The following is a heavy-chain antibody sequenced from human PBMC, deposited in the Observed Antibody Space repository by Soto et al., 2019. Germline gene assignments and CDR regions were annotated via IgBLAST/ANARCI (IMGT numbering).Heavy chain of an antibody. CDR1: GGYISSYY. V-gene: IGHV4-59*01. J-gene: IGHJ5*02. Sequence: SETLSLTCTVSGGYISSYYWSWIRQSPGKGQEWIGYIYYSGIPNYNPSLKSRVTISVDTSKNQFSLKLRSVTAADTAVYYCARGPTGNSFDPWGQGTLVTVSS. D-gene: IGHD1-1*01. CDR3: ARGPTGNSFDP. CDR2: IYYSGIP.